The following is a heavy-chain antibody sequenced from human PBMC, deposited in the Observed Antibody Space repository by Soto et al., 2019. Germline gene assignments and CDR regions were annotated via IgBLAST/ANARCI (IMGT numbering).Heavy chain of an antibody. CDR2: IVVGSGNT. CDR3: AAASGSYYYYYYGMDV. V-gene: IGHV1-58*02. CDR1: GFTFTSSA. D-gene: IGHD1-26*01. J-gene: IGHJ6*02. Sequence: ASVKVSCKASGFTFTSSAMQWARQARGQRLEWIGWIVVGSGNTNYAQKFQERVTITRDMSTSTAYMELSSLRSEDTAVYYCAAASGSYYYYYYGMDVWGQGTTVTVSS.